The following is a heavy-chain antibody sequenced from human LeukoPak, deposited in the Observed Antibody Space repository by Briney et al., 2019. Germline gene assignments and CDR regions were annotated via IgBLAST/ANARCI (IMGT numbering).Heavy chain of an antibody. D-gene: IGHD4-17*01. CDR2: IIPIFGTA. Sequence: GASVKVSCKASGGTFSSYAISWVRQAPGQGLEWMGGIIPIFGTANYAQKFQGRVTITADKSTSTAYMELSSLRSEDTAVYYCAREKWVTTFRVTSLITHFDYWGQGTLVTVSS. CDR1: GGTFSSYA. J-gene: IGHJ4*02. V-gene: IGHV1-69*06. CDR3: AREKWVTTFRVTSLITHFDY.